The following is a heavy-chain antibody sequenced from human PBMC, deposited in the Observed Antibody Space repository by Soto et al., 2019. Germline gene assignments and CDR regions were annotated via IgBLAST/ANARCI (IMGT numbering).Heavy chain of an antibody. V-gene: IGHV3-30*18. CDR3: AKAYSSGWYGGGYFDY. CDR1: GFTFSSYG. CDR2: ISYDGSNK. D-gene: IGHD6-19*01. J-gene: IGHJ4*02. Sequence: QVQLVESGGGVVQPGRSLRLSCAASGFTFSSYGMHWVRQAPGKGLEWVAVISYDGSNKYYADSVKGRFTISRDNSKNTLYLQMNGLRAEDTAVYYCAKAYSSGWYGGGYFDYWGQGTLVTVSS.